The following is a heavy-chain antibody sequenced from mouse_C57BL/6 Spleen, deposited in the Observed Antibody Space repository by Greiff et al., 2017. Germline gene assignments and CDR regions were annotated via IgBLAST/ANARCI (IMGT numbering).Heavy chain of an antibody. CDR2: IYPSDSET. D-gene: IGHD2-5*01. Sequence: VQLQQPGAELVRPGSSVKLSCKASGYTFTSYWMDWVNQRPGQGLEWIGNIYPSDSETHYNQTFKDKATLTVDKSSSTAYMQLSSLTSEDSAVYYCARDYSNYGFAYWGQGTLVTVSA. CDR3: ARDYSNYGFAY. CDR1: GYTFTSYW. J-gene: IGHJ3*01. V-gene: IGHV1-61*01.